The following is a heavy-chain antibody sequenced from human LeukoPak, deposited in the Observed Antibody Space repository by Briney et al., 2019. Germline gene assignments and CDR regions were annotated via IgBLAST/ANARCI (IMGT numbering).Heavy chain of an antibody. CDR1: GYIFSNYG. J-gene: IGHJ5*02. CDR3: VRDRYWVAGTGWFDA. V-gene: IGHV1-18*01. D-gene: IGHD6-13*01. CDR2: ISAHNGNT. Sequence: ASVKVSCEASGYIFSNYGISWVRQAPGQGLEWMGWISAHNGNTNYAQKFQGRVSMTTDTSTTTAHMELRTLRSDDTAVYYCVRDRYWVAGTGWFDAWGQGTLVTVSS.